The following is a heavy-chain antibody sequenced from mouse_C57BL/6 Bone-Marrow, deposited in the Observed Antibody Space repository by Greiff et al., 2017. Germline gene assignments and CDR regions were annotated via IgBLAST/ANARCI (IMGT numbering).Heavy chain of an antibody. J-gene: IGHJ2*01. CDR3: ARGPRPLYYFGY. CDR1: GYAFSSSW. Sequence: VQLQQSGPELVKPGASVKISCKASGYAFSSSWMNWVKQRPGKGLEWIGRIYPGDGDTNYNGKFKGKATLTADKSSSTAYMQLSSLTSEDSAVYVCARGPRPLYYFGYWGQGTTLTVSS. V-gene: IGHV1-82*01. CDR2: IYPGDGDT.